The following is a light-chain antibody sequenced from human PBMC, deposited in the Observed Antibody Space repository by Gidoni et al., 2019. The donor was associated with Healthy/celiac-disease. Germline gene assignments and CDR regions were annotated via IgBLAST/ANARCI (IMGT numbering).Light chain of an antibody. Sequence: DIVMTQSPYSLAVSLGERATINCKSSQSVLYSSNNKNYLAWYQPKPGQPPKLLIYWASTRESGVPDRFSGSGSGTDFTLTISSLQAEDVAVYYCQQYYSTPPAFGQGTKVEIK. CDR1: QSVLYSSNNKNY. CDR2: WAS. CDR3: QQYYSTPPA. V-gene: IGKV4-1*01. J-gene: IGKJ1*01.